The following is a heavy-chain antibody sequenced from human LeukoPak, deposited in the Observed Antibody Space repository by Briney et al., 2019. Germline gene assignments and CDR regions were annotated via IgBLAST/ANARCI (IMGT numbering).Heavy chain of an antibody. CDR1: GYTFTGYY. CDR2: INPNSGGT. D-gene: IGHD4-23*01. V-gene: IGHV1-2*02. CDR3: ARSPYYGGNSVVNY. J-gene: IGHJ4*02. Sequence: ASVKVSCKASGYTFTGYYMHWVRQAPGQGLEWMGWINPNSGGTNYAQKFQGRVTMTRDTSISTAYMELSRLRSDDTAVYYCARSPYYGGNSVVNYWGQGTLVTVSS.